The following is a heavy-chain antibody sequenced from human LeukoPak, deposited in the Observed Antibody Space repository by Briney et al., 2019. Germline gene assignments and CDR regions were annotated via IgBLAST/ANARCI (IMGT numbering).Heavy chain of an antibody. CDR3: ARRADSSGYYGDDY. J-gene: IGHJ4*02. CDR1: GGSFSGYY. V-gene: IGHV4-34*01. CDR2: INHSGST. Sequence: SEPLSLTCAVYGGSFSGYYWSWIRQPPGKGLEWIGEINHSGSTNYNPSLKSRVTISVDTSKNQFSLKLSSVTAADTAVYYCARRADSSGYYGDDYWGQGTLVTVSS. D-gene: IGHD3-22*01.